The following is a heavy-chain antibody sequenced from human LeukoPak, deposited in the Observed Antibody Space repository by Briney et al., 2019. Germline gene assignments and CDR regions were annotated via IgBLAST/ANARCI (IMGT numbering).Heavy chain of an antibody. CDR3: ARGFRDSSGRKPDY. D-gene: IGHD3-22*01. V-gene: IGHV1-8*01. CDR1: GYAFTSYD. J-gene: IGHJ4*02. Sequence: ASVKVSCKASGYAFTSYDINWMRQATGQGLEWMGWMNPNSGNTGYAQKFQDRVTMTRNTSINTAYMELSSLRSEDMAVYYCARGFRDSSGRKPDYWGQGTLVTVSS. CDR2: MNPNSGNT.